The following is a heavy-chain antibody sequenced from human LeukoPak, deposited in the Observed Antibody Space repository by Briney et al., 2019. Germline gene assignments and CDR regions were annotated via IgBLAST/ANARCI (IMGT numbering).Heavy chain of an antibody. CDR2: INPNGGGT. CDR3: ARDRLNIRGVSITDYYYGMDV. D-gene: IGHD3-10*01. V-gene: IGHV1-2*02. J-gene: IGHJ6*02. CDR1: GYTFTGYD. Sequence: GASVKVSCKASGYTFTGYDMHWVRQAPGQGLEWMGWINPNGGGTNYAQTFQGRVTMTRDTSISTAYMELSRLRSDDTAVYYCARDRLNIRGVSITDYYYGMDVWGQGTTVTVSS.